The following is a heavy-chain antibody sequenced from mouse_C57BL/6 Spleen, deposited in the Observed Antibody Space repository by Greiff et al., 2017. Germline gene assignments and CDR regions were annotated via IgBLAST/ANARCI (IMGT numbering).Heavy chain of an antibody. CDR2: INPNNGGT. V-gene: IGHV1-18*01. D-gene: IGHD2-1*01. Sequence: VQLQQSGPELVKPGASVKIPCKASGYTFTDYNMDWVKQSHGKSLEWIGDINPNNGGTIYNQKFKGKATLTVDKSSSTAYMELRSLTSEDTAVYYCARLDYGNYDARDYWGQGTSVTVSS. CDR3: ARLDYGNYDARDY. J-gene: IGHJ4*01. CDR1: GYTFTDYN.